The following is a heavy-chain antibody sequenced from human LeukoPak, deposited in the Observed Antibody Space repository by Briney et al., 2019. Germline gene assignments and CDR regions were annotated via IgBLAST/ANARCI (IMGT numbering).Heavy chain of an antibody. V-gene: IGHV4-59*01. CDR3: ASWMVTGYILDN. Sequence: PSETLSLTCTVSGGSISSYYWSWIRQPPGKGLEWIGYIYYSGSTNYNPSLKSRVTISVDTSKNQFSLKLSSVTAADTAVYYCASWMVTGYILDNWGQGTLVTVCS. J-gene: IGHJ4*02. D-gene: IGHD3-9*01. CDR1: GGSISSYY. CDR2: IYYSGST.